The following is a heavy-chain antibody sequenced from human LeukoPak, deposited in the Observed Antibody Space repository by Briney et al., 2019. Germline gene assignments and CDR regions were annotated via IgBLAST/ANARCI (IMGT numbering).Heavy chain of an antibody. V-gene: IGHV1-69*13. CDR3: SADPVGYVSGQY. CDR1: GCTFSSYA. J-gene: IGHJ4*02. CDR2: IIPIFGTA. D-gene: IGHD5-12*01. Sequence: SVKVSCKASGCTFSSYAISWVRQPPGQGLEWMGGIIPIFGTANYAQKFQGRVTITADESTSTAYLELSSLRSRDADVYYCSADPVGYVSGQYWGQGTLVTVSS.